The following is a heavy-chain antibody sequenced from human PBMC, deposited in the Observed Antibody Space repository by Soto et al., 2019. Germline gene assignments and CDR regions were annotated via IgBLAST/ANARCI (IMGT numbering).Heavy chain of an antibody. V-gene: IGHV3-48*02. D-gene: IGHD3-10*01. J-gene: IGHJ4*02. CDR3: ARAGQTLLWFRERNRPFDY. CDR1: GFTFSSYS. Sequence: EVQLVESGGGLVQPGGSLRLSCAASGFTFSSYSMNWVRQAPGKGLEWVSYISSSSSTIYYADSVKGRFTISRDNAKNSLYLQMNSLRDEDTAVYYCARAGQTLLWFRERNRPFDYWGQGTLVTVSS. CDR2: ISSSSSTI.